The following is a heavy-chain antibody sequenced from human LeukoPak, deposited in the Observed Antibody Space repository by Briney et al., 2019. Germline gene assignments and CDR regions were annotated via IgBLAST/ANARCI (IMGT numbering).Heavy chain of an antibody. CDR1: GFTFPDYW. CDR3: AKFRLIAVADHYFDY. CDR2: ISGSGGST. Sequence: GGSLRLSCAASGFTFPDYWMSWVRQAPGKGLEWVSAISGSGGSTYYADSVKGRFTISRDNSKNTLYLQMNSLRAEDTAVYYCAKFRLIAVADHYFDYWGQGTLVTVSS. D-gene: IGHD6-19*01. J-gene: IGHJ4*02. V-gene: IGHV3-23*01.